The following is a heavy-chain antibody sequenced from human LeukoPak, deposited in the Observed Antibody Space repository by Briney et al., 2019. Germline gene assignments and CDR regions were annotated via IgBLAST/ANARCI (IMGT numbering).Heavy chain of an antibody. D-gene: IGHD2-21*02. CDR2: IYYSGST. J-gene: IGHJ4*02. Sequence: SETLSLTCTVSGDSISSSNSYWGWIRQPPGKGLEWIGSIYYSGSTYYNPSLKSRVTISVDTSKNQFSLKLSSVTAADTAVYYCAFSSGQRVVVTAVHLGFDYWGQGTLVTVSS. V-gene: IGHV4-39*07. CDR1: GDSISSSNSY. CDR3: AFSSGQRVVVTAVHLGFDY.